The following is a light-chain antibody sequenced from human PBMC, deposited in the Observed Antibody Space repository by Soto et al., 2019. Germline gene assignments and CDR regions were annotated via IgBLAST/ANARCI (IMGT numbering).Light chain of an antibody. Sequence: DIVMTQSPDSLAVSLGERETINCKSSQSVLYSSNNKNYLAWYQQKPGQPPKLLIYWASTRESGVPDRFSGSGSGTDFTLTISSLQAEDVACYYCQQYYSTPWTFGQGTKVEIK. CDR3: QQYYSTPWT. CDR1: QSVLYSSNNKNY. V-gene: IGKV4-1*01. CDR2: WAS. J-gene: IGKJ1*01.